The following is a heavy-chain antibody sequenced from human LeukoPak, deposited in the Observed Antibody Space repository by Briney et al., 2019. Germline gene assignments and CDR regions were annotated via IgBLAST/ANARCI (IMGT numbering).Heavy chain of an antibody. CDR1: GGTFSSYA. J-gene: IGHJ4*02. Sequence: ASVKVSCKASGGTFSSYAISWVRQAPGQGLEWMGRIIPILGIANYAQKFQGRVTITADKSTSTAYMELSSLRSEDTAVYYRVGGYDILTGHTSSFDYWGQGTLVTVSS. CDR2: IIPILGIA. D-gene: IGHD3-9*01. V-gene: IGHV1-69*04. CDR3: VGGYDILTGHTSSFDY.